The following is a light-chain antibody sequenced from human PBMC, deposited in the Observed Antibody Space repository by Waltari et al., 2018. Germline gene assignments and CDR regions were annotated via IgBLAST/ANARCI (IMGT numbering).Light chain of an antibody. CDR2: KAS. Sequence: DIQMTQSPSTLSASVGDRVTITCRASQSVNSWVAWYQQKPRKAPKLLIFKASILESGVPSRFSGSGSGTEFTLTISSLQPDDFATYHCQQYDSYWTFGQGTKVEIK. J-gene: IGKJ1*01. CDR1: QSVNSW. CDR3: QQYDSYWT. V-gene: IGKV1-5*03.